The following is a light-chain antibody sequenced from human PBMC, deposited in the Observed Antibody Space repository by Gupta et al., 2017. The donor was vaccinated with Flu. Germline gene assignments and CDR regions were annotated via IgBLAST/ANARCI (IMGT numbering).Light chain of an antibody. CDR1: NSDVGSYNL. CDR3: CSYTVTRGRLV. CDR2: EVS. V-gene: IGLV2-23*02. Sequence: QSALTQPASVSGSPGQSITISCTGTNSDVGSYNLVSWYQQHPGKAPKLIIYEVSKRPSGVSNRFSVSKSGTTAALTISGLQAEDEADYYCCSYTVTRGRLVFGGGTKLTVL. J-gene: IGLJ2*01.